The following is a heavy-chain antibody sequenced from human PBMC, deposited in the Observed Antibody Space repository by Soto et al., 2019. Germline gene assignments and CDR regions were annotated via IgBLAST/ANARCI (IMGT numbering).Heavy chain of an antibody. CDR3: AKDLGASRFGPYYDFWSGSYYYYYGTDV. V-gene: IGHV3-30*18. Sequence: GGSLRLSCAASGFTFSSYGMHWVRQAPGKGLEWVAVISYDGSNKYYADSVKGRFTISRDNSKNTLYLQMNSLRAEDTAVYYCAKDLGASRFGPYYDFWSGSYYYYYGTDVWGQGTTVTVSS. J-gene: IGHJ6*02. CDR1: GFTFSSYG. D-gene: IGHD3-3*01. CDR2: ISYDGSNK.